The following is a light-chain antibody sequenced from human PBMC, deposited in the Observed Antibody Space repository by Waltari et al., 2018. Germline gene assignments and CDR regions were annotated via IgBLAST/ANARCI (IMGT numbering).Light chain of an antibody. Sequence: DIQMTQFPSSLSASVGDRVTITCRASQTISSYLNWYQQKPGKAPKLLIYGVSSLQSGVPSRFSGSGSGTDFILTISSLQPEDFATYYCQQSYSTPRTFGQGTKVEIK. J-gene: IGKJ1*01. CDR3: QQSYSTPRT. CDR1: QTISSY. CDR2: GVS. V-gene: IGKV1-39*01.